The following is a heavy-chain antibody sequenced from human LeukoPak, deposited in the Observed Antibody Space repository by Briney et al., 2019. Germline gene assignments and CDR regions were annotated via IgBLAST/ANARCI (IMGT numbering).Heavy chain of an antibody. CDR3: ARERQLERLAFGKEGSAFDY. V-gene: IGHV3-21*06. J-gene: IGHJ4*02. D-gene: IGHD1-1*01. CDR1: RFTFSSYS. Sequence: GGSLRLSCAASRFTFSSYSMNWIRQAPGKGLEWVSAISSRSSYKYYADSVKGRFTVSRDNAKNSLYLQMNRLRAEDTAVYYCARERQLERLAFGKEGSAFDYWGQGTLVTVSS. CDR2: ISSRSSYK.